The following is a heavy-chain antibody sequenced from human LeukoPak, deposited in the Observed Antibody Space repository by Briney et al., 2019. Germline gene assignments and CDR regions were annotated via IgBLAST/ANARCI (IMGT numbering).Heavy chain of an antibody. Sequence: GGSLRLSCAASGFTFSSYSMNWVRQTPGKGLEWVSSIGSSSGYINYADSVKGRFTVSRDNAKNSLYLQMNSLRAEDTAVYYCARDSGYCSSTGCYVHYFDYWGQGTLVTVSS. CDR3: ARDSGYCSSTGCYVHYFDY. CDR2: IGSSSGYI. D-gene: IGHD2-2*01. J-gene: IGHJ4*02. CDR1: GFTFSSYS. V-gene: IGHV3-21*01.